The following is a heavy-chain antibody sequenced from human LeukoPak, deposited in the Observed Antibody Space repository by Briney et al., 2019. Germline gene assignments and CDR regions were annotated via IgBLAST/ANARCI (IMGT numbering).Heavy chain of an antibody. CDR1: GFTTHYW. J-gene: IGHJ6*02. CDR2: IYGSGRT. Sequence: GGSLRLSCTASGFTTHYWLNWVRQAPGKGLEWVSTIYGSGRTYYADSVKGRFTISRDNSNNTFYVQMNSLRVEDTAVYFCARVLGPAYYYTMDVWGQGTTVTVSS. V-gene: IGHV3-66*01. CDR3: ARVLGPAYYYTMDV.